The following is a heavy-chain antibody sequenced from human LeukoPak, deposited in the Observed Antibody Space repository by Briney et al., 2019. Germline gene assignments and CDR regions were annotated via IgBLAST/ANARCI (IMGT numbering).Heavy chain of an antibody. J-gene: IGHJ4*02. CDR2: IIPILGIV. D-gene: IGHD3-16*01. CDR1: GGTFSSYA. Sequence: SVKVSCKASGGTFSSYAISWVRQAPGQGLEWMGRIIPILGIVNYAQKFQGRVTITADKSTSTAYMELSSLRSEDTAVYYCAGYVWAANFEYWGQGILVTVSS. CDR3: AGYVWAANFEY. V-gene: IGHV1-69*04.